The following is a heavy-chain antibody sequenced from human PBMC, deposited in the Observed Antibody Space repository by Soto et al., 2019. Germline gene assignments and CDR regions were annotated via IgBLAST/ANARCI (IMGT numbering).Heavy chain of an antibody. CDR1: GASISSYY. Sequence: SETLSLTCTVSGASISSYYWSWIRQPPGKGLEWIGYIYYSGSNKYNPSLKSRVTISVDKYKNQFSLKLNSVTAADTAVYYCETGYYDSTFEYWGQGNLVTVS. J-gene: IGHJ4*02. CDR2: IYYSGSN. V-gene: IGHV4-59*01. CDR3: ETGYYDSTFEY. D-gene: IGHD3-22*01.